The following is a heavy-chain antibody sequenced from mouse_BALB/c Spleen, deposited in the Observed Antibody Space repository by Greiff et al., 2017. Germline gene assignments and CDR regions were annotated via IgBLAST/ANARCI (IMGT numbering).Heavy chain of an antibody. D-gene: IGHD2-4*01. CDR3: ARYDYDVWFAY. J-gene: IGHJ3*01. CDR2: INPSTGYT. CDR1: GYTFTSYW. Sequence: VQLQQSGAELAKPGASVKMSCKASGYTFTSYWMHWVNQRPGQGLEWIGYINPSTGYTEYNQKFKDKATLTADKSSSTAYMQLSSLTSEDSAVYYCARYDYDVWFAYWGQGTLVTVSA. V-gene: IGHV1-7*01.